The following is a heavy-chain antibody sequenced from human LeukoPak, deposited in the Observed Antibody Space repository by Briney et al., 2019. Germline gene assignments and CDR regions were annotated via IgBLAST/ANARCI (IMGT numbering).Heavy chain of an antibody. D-gene: IGHD6-13*01. CDR3: AREAQQQVVHGTFDI. Sequence: SETLSLTCVVPGHSISSGYYWGWIRQPPGKGLEWIGNIYHSGSTYYNPSLKSRVTMSVDTSKNQFSLKLYSVTAADTAIYYCAREAQQQVVHGTFDIWGQGTMVTVAS. J-gene: IGHJ3*02. CDR2: IYHSGST. V-gene: IGHV4-38-2*01. CDR1: GHSISSGYY.